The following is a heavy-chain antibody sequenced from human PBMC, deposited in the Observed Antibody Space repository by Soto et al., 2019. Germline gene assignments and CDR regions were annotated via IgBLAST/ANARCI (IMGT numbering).Heavy chain of an antibody. J-gene: IGHJ4*02. Sequence: QVQLQQWGAGLLKPSETLSLTCAVYGGSFSGYYWSWIRQPPGKGLEWIGEINHRGSTNYNPSLKSRVTISVDTSKNQFSLKLSSVTAADTAVYYCARGGAYSSSWYWVRADFDYWGQGTLVTVSS. CDR1: GGSFSGYY. CDR2: INHRGST. CDR3: ARGGAYSSSWYWVRADFDY. V-gene: IGHV4-34*01. D-gene: IGHD6-13*01.